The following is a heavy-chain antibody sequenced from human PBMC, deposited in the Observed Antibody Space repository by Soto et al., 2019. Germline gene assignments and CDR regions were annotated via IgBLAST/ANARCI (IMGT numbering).Heavy chain of an antibody. CDR2: TYYRSKWYY. Sequence: PSQTLSLTCAISGDSVSSNSDSWNWIRQSPSRGLEWLGRTYYRSKWYYDYAVSVKSRITVNPDTSKNQFSLQLNSVTPEDTAVYYCARSVGAIRNWFDPWGQGTLVTV. CDR3: ARSVGAIRNWFDP. J-gene: IGHJ5*02. V-gene: IGHV6-1*01. CDR1: GDSVSSNSDS. D-gene: IGHD1-26*01.